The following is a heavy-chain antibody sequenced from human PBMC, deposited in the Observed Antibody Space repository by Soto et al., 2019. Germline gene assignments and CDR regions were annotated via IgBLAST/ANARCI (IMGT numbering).Heavy chain of an antibody. CDR2: IYYSGST. V-gene: IGHV4-31*03. CDR1: GGSISSGGYY. J-gene: IGHJ6*02. D-gene: IGHD3-10*01. Sequence: SETLSLTCTVSGGSISSGGYYWSWIRQHPGKGLEWIGYIYYSGSTYYNPSLKSRVTISVDTSKNQFSLKVSSLSAADTAGYLCAKGPMVDYYYSCGIDVWGLGTTVSVS. CDR3: AKGPMVDYYYSCGIDV.